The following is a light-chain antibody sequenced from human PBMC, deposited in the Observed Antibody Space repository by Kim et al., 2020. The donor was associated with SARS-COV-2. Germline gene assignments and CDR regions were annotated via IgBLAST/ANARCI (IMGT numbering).Light chain of an antibody. CDR2: DVS. Sequence: QSALTQPRSVSGSPGQSVTISCTGTTGDVGNYNYVSWYQQHPGKAPILMIYDVSKRPSGVPERFSGSKSGNTASLTISGLQAEDEADYYCCSSAGRDTRVFGGGTQLTVI. CDR3: CSSAGRDTRV. J-gene: IGLJ3*02. V-gene: IGLV2-11*01. CDR1: TGDVGNYNY.